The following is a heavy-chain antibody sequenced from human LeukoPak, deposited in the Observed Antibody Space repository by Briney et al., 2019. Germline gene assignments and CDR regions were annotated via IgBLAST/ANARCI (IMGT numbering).Heavy chain of an antibody. J-gene: IGHJ4*02. CDR1: GFTFSSYA. CDR2: ISYDGSNK. CDR3: PRDLGGNYGTFDY. D-gene: IGHD1-26*01. Sequence: GGSLRLSCAASGFTFSSYAMHWVRQAPGKRLEWVAVISYDGSNKYYADSVKGRFTISRDNSKNTLYLLMNSLRTEDTAVYYCPRDLGGNYGTFDYWGQGTLVTVSS. V-gene: IGHV3-30-3*01.